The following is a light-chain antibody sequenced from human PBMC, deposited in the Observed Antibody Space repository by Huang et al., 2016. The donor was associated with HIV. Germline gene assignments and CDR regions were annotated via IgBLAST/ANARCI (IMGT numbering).Light chain of an antibody. CDR1: QSVSASS. CDR2: DTS. Sequence: EIVLTQSPGTLSLSRGERATLSCTTSQSVSASSLAWYQQKLGQAPRLLMYDTSRRATGIPEMFSGSGSGTDFTLTITGLDPEDYALYYCQQYSSSPYTFGQGTKL. V-gene: IGKV3-20*01. CDR3: QQYSSSPYT. J-gene: IGKJ2*01.